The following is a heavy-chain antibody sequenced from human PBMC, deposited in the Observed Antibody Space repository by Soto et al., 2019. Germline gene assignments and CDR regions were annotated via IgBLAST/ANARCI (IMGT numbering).Heavy chain of an antibody. CDR1: GYTFTSYG. CDR3: ARSRPPQWLVQGGTKKDFDY. Sequence: GASVKVSCKASGYTFTSYGISWVRQAPGQGLEWMGWINAYNGNTNYAQKFQGRVTMTRDTSASTAYMELSSLRSEDTAVYYCARSRPPQWLVQGGTKKDFDYWGQGTLVTVSS. D-gene: IGHD6-19*01. CDR2: INAYNGNT. V-gene: IGHV1-18*01. J-gene: IGHJ4*02.